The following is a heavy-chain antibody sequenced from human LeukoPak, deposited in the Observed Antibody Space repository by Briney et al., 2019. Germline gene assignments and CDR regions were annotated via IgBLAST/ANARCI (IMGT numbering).Heavy chain of an antibody. J-gene: IGHJ4*02. CDR1: Y. CDR3: ARKYSSGWYAY. D-gene: IGHD6-19*01. Sequence: SETLSLTCVVYYWSWIRQPPGKGLEWIGEINHSGSTNYNPSLKSRVTISVDTSKNQFSLKLSSVTAADTAVYYCARKYSSGWYAYWGQGTLVTVSS. V-gene: IGHV4-34*01. CDR2: INHSGST.